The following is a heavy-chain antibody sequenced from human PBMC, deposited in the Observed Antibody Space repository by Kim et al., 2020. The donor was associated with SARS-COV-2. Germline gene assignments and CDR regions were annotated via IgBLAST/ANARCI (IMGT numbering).Heavy chain of an antibody. D-gene: IGHD3-10*01. CDR1: GGSISSYY. CDR3: ARATMVRGVRLDY. CDR2: IYYSGST. Sequence: SETLSLTCTVSGGSISSYYWSWIRQPPGKGLEWIGYIYYSGSTNYNPSLKSRVTISVDTSKNQFSLKLSSVTAADTAVYYCARATMVRGVRLDYWGQGTLVTVSS. J-gene: IGHJ4*02. V-gene: IGHV4-59*01.